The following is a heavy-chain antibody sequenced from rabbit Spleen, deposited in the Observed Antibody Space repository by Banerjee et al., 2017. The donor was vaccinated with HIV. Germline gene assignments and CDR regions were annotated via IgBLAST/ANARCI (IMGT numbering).Heavy chain of an antibody. D-gene: IGHD1-1*01. Sequence: QQQLEESGGGLVKPGGTLTLTCKGSGIDFSSSYYMCWVRQAPGKGLELIACIHTSSDSTWYASWVNGRFTISRSTSLNTVDLKMTSLTAADTATYFCARDTSSSFSSYGMDLWGQGTLVTVS. CDR3: ARDTSSSFSSYGMDL. J-gene: IGHJ6*01. V-gene: IGHV1S43*01. CDR1: GIDFSSSYY. CDR2: IHTSSDST.